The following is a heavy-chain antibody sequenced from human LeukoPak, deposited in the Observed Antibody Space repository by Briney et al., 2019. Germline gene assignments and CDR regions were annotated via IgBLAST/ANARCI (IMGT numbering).Heavy chain of an antibody. V-gene: IGHV3-74*01. J-gene: IGHJ4*02. CDR1: GFIFSINW. CDR3: AREGPLDY. CDR2: INGDGTKT. Sequence: GGSLRLSCAGPGFIFSINWMHWVRQAPGKGLVWVSRINGDGTKTNYADSVKGRFTVSRDNAKNTLFLQMNSVRAEDTAVYYCAREGPLDYWGQGTLVTVSS.